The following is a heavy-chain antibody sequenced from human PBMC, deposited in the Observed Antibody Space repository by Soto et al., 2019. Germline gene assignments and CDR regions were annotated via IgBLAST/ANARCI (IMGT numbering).Heavy chain of an antibody. Sequence: SETLSLTCTVSGGSISSYYWSWIRQPPGKGLEWIGYIYYSGSTNYNPSLKSRVTISVDTSKNQFSLKLSSVTAADTAVYYCARERSDGYYYYGMDVWGQGTTVTVSS. CDR3: ARERSDGYYYYGMDV. J-gene: IGHJ6*02. CDR1: GGSISSYY. V-gene: IGHV4-59*01. CDR2: IYYSGST.